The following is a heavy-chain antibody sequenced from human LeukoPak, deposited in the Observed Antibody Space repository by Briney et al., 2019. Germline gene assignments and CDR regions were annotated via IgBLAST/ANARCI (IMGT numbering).Heavy chain of an antibody. J-gene: IGHJ4*02. Sequence: PGGSLRLSCAASGFTFSSYEMNWVRQAPGKGLEWVSYISRSGSTIYYADSVKGRFTISRDNAKNSLYLQMNSLRAEDTAVYYCARDYGEFVYWGQGTLVTVSS. CDR3: ARDYGEFVY. D-gene: IGHD4-17*01. CDR2: ISRSGSTI. CDR1: GFTFSSYE. V-gene: IGHV3-48*03.